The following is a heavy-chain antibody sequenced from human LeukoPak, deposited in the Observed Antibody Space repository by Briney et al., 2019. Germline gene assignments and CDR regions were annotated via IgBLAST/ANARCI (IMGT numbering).Heavy chain of an antibody. CDR3: AKVRDTRDWYKDAFDV. CDR2: ITGTGGST. J-gene: IGHJ3*01. D-gene: IGHD6-19*01. CDR1: GFTFSSYA. Sequence: PGGSLRLSCAASGFTFSSYAMSWVRQAPGKGLEWVSAITGTGGSTYYVASVKGRFTVSRDNSRNTLYLQMCSLRAEDSAMYYCAKVRDTRDWYKDAFDVWGQGTRVTVSS. V-gene: IGHV3-23*01.